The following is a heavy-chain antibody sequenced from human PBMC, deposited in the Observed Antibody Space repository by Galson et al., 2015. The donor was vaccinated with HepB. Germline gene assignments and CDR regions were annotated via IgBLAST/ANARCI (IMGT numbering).Heavy chain of an antibody. CDR2: IYWSDDK. CDR3: ARSLGLVGPNFDN. D-gene: IGHD2-8*02. V-gene: IGHV2-5*01. Sequence: PALVTPTHTLTLTCTFSGFSLRTSGVGVGWVRQSPGKALEWLAHIYWSDDKRYGPSLRSRLTITKDTSKNQVVLIMTNLDPTDTATYYCARSLGLVGPNFDNWGQGTLVTVSS. J-gene: IGHJ4*02. CDR1: GFSLRTSGVG.